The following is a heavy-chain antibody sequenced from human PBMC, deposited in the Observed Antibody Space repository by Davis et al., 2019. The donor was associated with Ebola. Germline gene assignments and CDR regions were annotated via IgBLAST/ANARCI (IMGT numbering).Heavy chain of an antibody. D-gene: IGHD3-3*01. V-gene: IGHV4-39*07. J-gene: IGHJ4*02. CDR1: GGSISSNSYY. CDR2: ISYIGST. Sequence: PSETLSLTCPVPGGSISSNSYYWGWIRQPPGKGLEWIGSISYIGSTYNNPSLESRVTISVDTSKKQFSLKLSSVSAADTAVYYCASPGGHYDVWSGYERPSHYFDFWGQGTLVTVSS. CDR3: ASPGGHYDVWSGYERPSHYFDF.